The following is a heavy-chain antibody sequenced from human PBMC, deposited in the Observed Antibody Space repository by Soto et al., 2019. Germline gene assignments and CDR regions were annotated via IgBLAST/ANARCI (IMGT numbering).Heavy chain of an antibody. J-gene: IGHJ5*02. CDR2: ISGSGGST. Sequence: GGSLRVSSAASGFTFISYAMSWVRQAPGKGLEWVSAISGSGGSTYYADSVKGRFTISRDNSKNTLYLQMNSLRAEDTAVYYCAKDFRDGLRFLGIDYDSSGTGVLFDPWGQGTLVTVSS. CDR3: AKDFRDGLRFLGIDYDSSGTGVLFDP. V-gene: IGHV3-23*01. CDR1: GFTFISYA. D-gene: IGHD3-22*01.